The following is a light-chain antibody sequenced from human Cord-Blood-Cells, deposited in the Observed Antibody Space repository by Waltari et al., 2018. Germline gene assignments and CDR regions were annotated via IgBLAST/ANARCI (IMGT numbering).Light chain of an antibody. CDR3: QQYGSSQDT. V-gene: IGKV3-20*01. CDR1: QSVSSSY. J-gene: IGKJ4*01. Sequence: EIVLTQSPGTLSLSPGERATLSCRASQSVSSSYLAWYQQKPGQAPRLLIYGASSRATGIPDRFSGSGSGTDFTLTISRLEPEDFAVYDCQQYGSSQDTFGGGTKVEIK. CDR2: GAS.